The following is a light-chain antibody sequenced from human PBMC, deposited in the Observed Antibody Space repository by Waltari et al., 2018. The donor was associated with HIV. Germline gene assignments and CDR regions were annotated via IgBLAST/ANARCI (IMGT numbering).Light chain of an antibody. CDR3: CSYAGSSTFWV. CDR1: SSDVGSYNL. V-gene: IGLV2-23*02. J-gene: IGLJ3*02. Sequence: SVSGSPGQSITISCTGTSSDVGSYNLVSWYQQHPGKAPKVMIYEVSKRPSGVSNRFSGSKSGNTASLTISGLQAEDEADYYCCSYAGSSTFWVFGGGTKLTVL. CDR2: EVS.